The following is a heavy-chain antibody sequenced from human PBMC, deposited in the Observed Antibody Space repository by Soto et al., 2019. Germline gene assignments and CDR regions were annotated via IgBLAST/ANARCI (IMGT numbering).Heavy chain of an antibody. V-gene: IGHV3-49*03. Sequence: GGSLRLSCTASGFTFGDYAMSWFRQAPGKGLEWVGFIRSKAYGGTTEYAASVKGRFTISRDDSKSIAYLQMNSLKTEDTAVYYCTRDLYCSGGSCFPAPFQYWGQGTLVTVSS. J-gene: IGHJ4*02. CDR3: TRDLYCSGGSCFPAPFQY. CDR2: IRSKAYGGTT. D-gene: IGHD2-15*01. CDR1: GFTFGDYA.